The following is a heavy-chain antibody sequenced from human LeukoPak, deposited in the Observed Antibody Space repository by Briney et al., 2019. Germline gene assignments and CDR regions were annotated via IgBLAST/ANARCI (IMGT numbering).Heavy chain of an antibody. V-gene: IGHV3-11*01. Sequence: GGSLRLSCAASGFTFSDHYMSWIRQAPGKGLEWVSCISSSGSNIYYVDSVKGRFTISRDNAKNSLSLQMNSLRAEDTAVYYCARNTGELDYWGQGTLVTVSS. CDR3: ARNTGELDY. CDR2: ISSSGSNI. CDR1: GFTFSDHY. J-gene: IGHJ4*02. D-gene: IGHD7-27*01.